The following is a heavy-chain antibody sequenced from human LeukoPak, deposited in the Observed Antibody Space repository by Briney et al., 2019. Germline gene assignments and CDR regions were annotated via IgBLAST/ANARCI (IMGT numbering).Heavy chain of an antibody. Sequence: PGGSLSLSCTASGFTLSSYETNWVRQAPGKGLERIADITSSGNPIYYADSVKGQTTASTDNVKNSLYRQMSTLRAEDAAVYYCARTMAFWGQGTLVAVSS. CDR3: ARTMAF. CDR2: ITSSGNPI. V-gene: IGHV3-48*03. J-gene: IGHJ4*02. D-gene: IGHD5-24*01. CDR1: GFTLSSYE.